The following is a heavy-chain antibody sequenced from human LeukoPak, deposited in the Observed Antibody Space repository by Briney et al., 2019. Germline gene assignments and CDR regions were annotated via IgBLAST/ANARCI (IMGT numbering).Heavy chain of an antibody. V-gene: IGHV4-59*08. CDR3: ARARSTMVRGVIKGMYFDY. CDR2: IYDSGNT. CDR1: GGSISSYY. Sequence: SETLSLTCTVSGGSISSYYWSWIRQPPGKGLEWIGYIYDSGNTNNNPSLKSRVTISVDTSKNQFSLKLSSVTAADTAVYYCARARSTMVRGVIKGMYFDYWAREPWSPSPQ. J-gene: IGHJ4*02. D-gene: IGHD3-10*01.